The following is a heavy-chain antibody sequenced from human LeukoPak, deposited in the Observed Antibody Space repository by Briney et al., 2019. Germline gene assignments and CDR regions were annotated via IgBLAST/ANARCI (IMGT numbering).Heavy chain of an antibody. CDR3: ARAVGARMYYFDY. Sequence: SETLSLTCTVSGGSISSSSFYWGWIRQPPGKGLEWIGSIYYSGSTYYNPSLKSRVTMSVDTSKNQFSLKLSSVTAADTAVYYCARAVGARMYYFDYWGQGTLVTVSS. CDR1: GGSISSSSFY. D-gene: IGHD1-26*01. V-gene: IGHV4-39*07. J-gene: IGHJ4*02. CDR2: IYYSGST.